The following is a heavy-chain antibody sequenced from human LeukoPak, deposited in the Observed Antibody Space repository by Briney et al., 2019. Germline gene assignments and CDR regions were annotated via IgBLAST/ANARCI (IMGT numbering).Heavy chain of an antibody. V-gene: IGHV3-30*02. CDR3: ARVWQDLLQSFDY. Sequence: GGSLRLSCAASGFTFSTYGMHWVRQAPGKGLEWVAFIRFDGNNKYYADSVKGRFTISRDNSKNTLYLQMNSLKAEDTAVYYCARVWQDLLQSFDYWGQGTLVTVSS. J-gene: IGHJ4*02. CDR1: GFTFSTYG. CDR2: IRFDGNNK. D-gene: IGHD2-15*01.